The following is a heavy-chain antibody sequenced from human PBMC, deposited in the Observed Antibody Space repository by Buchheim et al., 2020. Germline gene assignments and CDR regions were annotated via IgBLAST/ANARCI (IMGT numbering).Heavy chain of an antibody. Sequence: QVQLVESGGGVVQPGRSLRLSCAASGFTFSSFGMHWVRQAPGKGLEWVAFIWFDGTNKYYADSVKGRFTISRDNSKNTLYLQMNSLRAEDTAVYYCARDRVGGLDYWGQGTL. CDR3: ARDRVGGLDY. CDR1: GFTFSSFG. V-gene: IGHV3-33*01. J-gene: IGHJ4*02. CDR2: IWFDGTNK. D-gene: IGHD1-26*01.